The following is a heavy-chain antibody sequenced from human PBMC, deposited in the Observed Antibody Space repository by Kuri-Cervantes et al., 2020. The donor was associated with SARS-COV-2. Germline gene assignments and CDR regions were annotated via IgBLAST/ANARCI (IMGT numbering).Heavy chain of an antibody. J-gene: IGHJ4*02. D-gene: IGHD5-24*01. Sequence: GESLKISCAASGFTFSNAWMSWVRQAPGKGLEWVSYISSSGSTIYYADSVKGQFTISRDNAKNSLYLQMNSLRAEDTAVYYCVRPEMVRGVDYWGQGTLVTVSS. CDR1: GFTFSNAW. V-gene: IGHV3-11*01. CDR2: ISSSGSTI. CDR3: VRPEMVRGVDY.